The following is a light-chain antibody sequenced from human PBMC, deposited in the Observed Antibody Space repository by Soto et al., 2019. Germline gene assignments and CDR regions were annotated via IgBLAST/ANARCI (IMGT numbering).Light chain of an antibody. Sequence: EIVMTQSPATLSVSPGERSTLSCRASQSVSSSDLAWYQQKPGQAPRLLISGASSRATGIPDRFSGSGSGTDFTLTISRLEPEDFAVFYCQQYGTSPPTLGQGTKVDIK. J-gene: IGKJ1*01. CDR3: QQYGTSPPT. V-gene: IGKV3-20*01. CDR1: QSVSSSD. CDR2: GAS.